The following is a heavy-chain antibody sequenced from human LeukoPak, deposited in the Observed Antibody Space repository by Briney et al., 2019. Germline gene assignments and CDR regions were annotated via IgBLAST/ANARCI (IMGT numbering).Heavy chain of an antibody. D-gene: IGHD7-27*01. CDR2: IYYSGTT. CDR1: GGSFSSIYH. CDR3: ARETLTGAVDY. V-gene: IGHV4-59*01. Sequence: PSETLSLTCSVSGGSFSSIYHWSWIRQPPGRGLEWIGYIYYSGTTTYNPSLKSRVTISVDTSKRQFYLKLSSVTAADTAVYYCARETLTGAVDYWGQGTLVTVSS. J-gene: IGHJ4*02.